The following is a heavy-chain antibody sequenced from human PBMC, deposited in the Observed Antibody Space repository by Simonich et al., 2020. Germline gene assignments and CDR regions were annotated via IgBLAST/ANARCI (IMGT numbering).Heavy chain of an antibody. J-gene: IGHJ4*02. V-gene: IGHV3-33*08. CDR2: IWYDGSNK. CDR1: GFTFSSYG. CDR3: ARALQGIVGATSLGY. Sequence: VQLVESGGGLVQPGGSLRLSCAASGFTFSSYGMHWVRQAPGKGLEWVAVIWYDGSNKYYADSVKGRFTISRDNAKNSLYLQMNSLRAEDTAVYYCARALQGIVGATSLGYWGQGTLVTVSS. D-gene: IGHD1-26*01.